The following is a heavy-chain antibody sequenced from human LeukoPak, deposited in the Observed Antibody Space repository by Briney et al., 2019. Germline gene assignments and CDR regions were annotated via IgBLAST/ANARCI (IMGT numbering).Heavy chain of an antibody. CDR1: GYTLTELS. D-gene: IGHD3-22*01. Sequence: ASVKVSCKVSGYTLTELSMHWVRQAPGKGLEWMGGFDPEDGETIYAQKFQGRVTMTEDTSTDTAYMELSSLRSEDTAVYYCAPPSGSSGFDAFDIWGQGTMVTVSS. CDR3: APPSGSSGFDAFDI. CDR2: FDPEDGET. V-gene: IGHV1-24*01. J-gene: IGHJ3*02.